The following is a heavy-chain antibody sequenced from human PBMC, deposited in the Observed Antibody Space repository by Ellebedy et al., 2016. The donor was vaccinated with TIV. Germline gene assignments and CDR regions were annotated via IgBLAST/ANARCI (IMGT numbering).Heavy chain of an antibody. CDR3: ARKYYFDY. V-gene: IGHV1-69*13. CDR2: IIGMFGTA. J-gene: IGHJ4*02. Sequence: ASVKVSCKASGYTFTSYGIIWVRQAPGQGLEWMGGIIGMFGTASYAQKFQGRVTTTADESTRTHYMELSSLRSEDTAIYYCARKYYFDYWGQGTRVTVSS. CDR1: GYTFTSYG.